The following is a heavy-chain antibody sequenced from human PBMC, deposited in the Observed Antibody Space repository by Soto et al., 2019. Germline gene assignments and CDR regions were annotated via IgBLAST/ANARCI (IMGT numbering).Heavy chain of an antibody. Sequence: PVGSLRLSCGASGLTFSSYSRNWVRQAQGEGLECVSSISSSSSYIYYADSVKGRFTISRDNAKNSLYLQMNSLRAEDTAVYYCARDWGLRCSSTSCYGSGMDVWGQGTTVTVSS. D-gene: IGHD2-2*01. CDR3: ARDWGLRCSSTSCYGSGMDV. CDR2: ISSSSSYI. CDR1: GLTFSSYS. J-gene: IGHJ6*02. V-gene: IGHV3-21*01.